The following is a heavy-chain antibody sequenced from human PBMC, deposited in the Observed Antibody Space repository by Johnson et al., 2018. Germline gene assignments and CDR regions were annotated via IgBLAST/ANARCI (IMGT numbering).Heavy chain of an antibody. Sequence: QVQLVESGGGVVQPGRSLRLSCAASGFTFRSYAMNWVRQAPGKGLEWVAVISSDGSNKYYGDSVKGRLTISRDNSKNTLYLQMNSLRAEDTAVYYWARSLSDSYFIDIWGQGTMVTVSP. CDR3: ARSLSDSYFIDI. CDR2: ISSDGSNK. V-gene: IGHV3-30-3*01. D-gene: IGHD3-16*01. J-gene: IGHJ3*02. CDR1: GFTFRSYA.